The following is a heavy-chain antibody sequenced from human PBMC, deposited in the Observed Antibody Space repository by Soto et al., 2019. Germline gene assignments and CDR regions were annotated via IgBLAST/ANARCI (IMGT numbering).Heavy chain of an antibody. D-gene: IGHD4-17*01. CDR1: GFTIGDYA. CDR2: IRSKAYGGTT. Sequence: PGGSLRLSCTASGFTIGDYAMSWFRQAPGKGLEWVGFIRSKAYGGTTEYAASVKGRFTISRDDSKSIAYLQMNSLKTEDTAVYYCTRDVNYGDSDFDYWGQGTLVTVSS. J-gene: IGHJ4*02. V-gene: IGHV3-49*03. CDR3: TRDVNYGDSDFDY.